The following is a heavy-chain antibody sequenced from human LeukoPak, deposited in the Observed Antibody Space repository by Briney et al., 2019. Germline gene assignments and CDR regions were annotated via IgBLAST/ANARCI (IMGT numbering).Heavy chain of an antibody. CDR1: GFTFSSYS. J-gene: IGHJ4*02. CDR3: ARTHYVYSGYPYYFDY. V-gene: IGHV3-21*01. CDR2: ISSSSSYI. Sequence: GGSLRLSCAASGFTFSSYSVNWVRQAPGKGLEWVSSISSSSSYIYYADSVKGRFTISRDNAKNSLYLQMNSLRAEDTAVYYCARTHYVYSGYPYYFDYWGQGTLVTVSS. D-gene: IGHD5-12*01.